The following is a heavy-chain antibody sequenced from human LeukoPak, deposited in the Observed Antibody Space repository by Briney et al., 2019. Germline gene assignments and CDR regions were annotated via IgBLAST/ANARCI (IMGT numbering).Heavy chain of an antibody. Sequence: GGSLRLSCAAFGFTFSSYWMSWVRQAPGKGLEWVANIKQDGSEKYYVDSVKGRFTISRDNAKNSLYLQMNSLRAEDTAVYYCARGYWNYGYWGQGTLVTVSS. CDR1: GFTFSSYW. D-gene: IGHD1-7*01. CDR2: IKQDGSEK. CDR3: ARGYWNYGY. V-gene: IGHV3-7*01. J-gene: IGHJ4*02.